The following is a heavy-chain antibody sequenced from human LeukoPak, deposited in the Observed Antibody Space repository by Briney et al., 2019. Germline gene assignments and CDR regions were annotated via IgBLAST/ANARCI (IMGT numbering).Heavy chain of an antibody. D-gene: IGHD3-22*01. J-gene: IGHJ6*02. CDR1: GYTFTSYD. V-gene: IGHV1-8*01. CDR2: MNPNSGNT. Sequence: ASVKVSCKASGYTFTSYDINWVRQATGQGLEWMGWMNPNSGNTGYAQKFQGRVTMTRNTSISTAYMELSSLRSEDTAVYYCARHIGRYYYDGSGSYGMDVWGQGTTVTVSS. CDR3: ARHIGRYYYDGSGSYGMDV.